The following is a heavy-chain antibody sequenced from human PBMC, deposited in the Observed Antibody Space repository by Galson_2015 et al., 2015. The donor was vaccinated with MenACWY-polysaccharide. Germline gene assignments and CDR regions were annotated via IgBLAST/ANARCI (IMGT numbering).Heavy chain of an antibody. Sequence: SLRLSCEASKVTFSNYAMNWVRLAPVKGLEWVSAISGSRGSTYYADSVKGRFNIHRDNSKNTLYLQMNSLRSEDTAVYYCAKEERAHFDYWGQGTLVTVSS. CDR1: KVTFSNYA. J-gene: IGHJ4*02. CDR3: AKEERAHFDY. CDR2: ISGSRGST. V-gene: IGHV3-23*01.